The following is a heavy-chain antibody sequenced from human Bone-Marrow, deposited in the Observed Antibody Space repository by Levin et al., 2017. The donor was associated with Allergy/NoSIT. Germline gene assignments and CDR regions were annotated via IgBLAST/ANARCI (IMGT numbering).Heavy chain of an antibody. D-gene: IGHD2-15*01. Sequence: PGGSLRLSCTASGFSFNNHGMHWVRQAPGKGLEWVAVIWWDGSNKYYGDSVRGRFTISRDNSKNALYLEMNSLRAEDTAVYYCARDPESCSGGSCLQFDHWGQGNLVTVSS. CDR1: GFSFNNHG. CDR3: ARDPESCSGGSCLQFDH. V-gene: IGHV3-33*01. CDR2: IWWDGSNK. J-gene: IGHJ4*02.